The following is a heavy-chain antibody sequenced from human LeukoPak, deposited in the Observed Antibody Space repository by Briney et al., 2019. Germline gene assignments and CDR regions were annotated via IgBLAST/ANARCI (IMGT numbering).Heavy chain of an antibody. CDR3: AKVDPASVTGGVFYYYYYMDA. V-gene: IGHV3-23*01. Sequence: GGSLRLSCAASGFTFTNHVITWVRQAPGTGLEWVSGIRVSGAVTFYAESVKGRFTISRDNSKTTLSLQMNSLRAEDTAIYYCAKVDPASVTGGVFYYYYYMDAWGKGTTVTVSS. D-gene: IGHD2-21*02. J-gene: IGHJ6*03. CDR2: IRVSGAVT. CDR1: GFTFTNHV.